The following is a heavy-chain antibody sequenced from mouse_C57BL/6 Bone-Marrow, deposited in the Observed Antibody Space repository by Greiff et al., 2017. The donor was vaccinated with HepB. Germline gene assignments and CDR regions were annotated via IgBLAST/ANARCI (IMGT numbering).Heavy chain of an antibody. CDR3: ARAGYYDAWFAY. V-gene: IGHV1-76*01. J-gene: IGHJ3*01. Sequence: VKLQQSGAELVRPGASVKLSCKASGYTFTDYYINWVKQRPGQGLEWIARIYPGSGNTYYNEKFKGKATLTAEKSSSTAYMQLSSLTSEDSAVYFCARAGYYDAWFAYWGQGTLVTVSA. CDR1: GYTFTDYY. CDR2: IYPGSGNT. D-gene: IGHD2-3*01.